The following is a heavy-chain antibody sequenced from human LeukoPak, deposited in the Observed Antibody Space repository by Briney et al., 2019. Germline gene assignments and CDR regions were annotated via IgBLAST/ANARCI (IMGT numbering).Heavy chain of an antibody. V-gene: IGHV3-7*03. CDR3: ARSGYSHSWDY. CDR2: IKEDGGEI. CDR1: GFTFSSYW. Sequence: PERSLRLSCAASGFTFSSYWMSWVRQAPGKGLEWVANIKEDGGEIHFVDSMKGRFTISRDNAKNSLYLQMNSLRGDDTAVYYCARSGYSHSWDYWGQGTLVIVSS. D-gene: IGHD1-26*01. J-gene: IGHJ4*02.